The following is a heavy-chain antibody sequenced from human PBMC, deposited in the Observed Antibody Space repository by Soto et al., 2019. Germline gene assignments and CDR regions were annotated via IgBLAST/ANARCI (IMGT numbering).Heavy chain of an antibody. CDR2: IIPIFGTA. Sequence: PGPSVKVSCKASGGTFSSYAISWVRQAPGQGLEWMGGIIPIFGTANYAQKFQGRVTITADKSTSTAYMELSSLRSEDTAVYYCARGGHGEYSSSPARGPDAFDIWGQGTMVTVSS. D-gene: IGHD6-6*01. J-gene: IGHJ3*02. CDR3: ARGGHGEYSSSPARGPDAFDI. CDR1: GGTFSSYA. V-gene: IGHV1-69*06.